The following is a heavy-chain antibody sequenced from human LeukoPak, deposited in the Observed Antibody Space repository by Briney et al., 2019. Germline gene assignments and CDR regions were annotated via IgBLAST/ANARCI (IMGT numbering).Heavy chain of an antibody. CDR3: ARALGYCSSTSCYRDYYYYYYMDV. CDR2: ISSSSYI. V-gene: IGHV3-21*01. Sequence: GGSLRLSCAASGFTFSSYSMNWVRQAPGKGLEWVSSISSSSYIYYADSVKGRFTISRDNAKNSLYLQMNSLRAEDTAVYYCARALGYCSSTSCYRDYYYYYYMDVWGKGTTVTVSS. CDR1: GFTFSSYS. D-gene: IGHD2-2*02. J-gene: IGHJ6*03.